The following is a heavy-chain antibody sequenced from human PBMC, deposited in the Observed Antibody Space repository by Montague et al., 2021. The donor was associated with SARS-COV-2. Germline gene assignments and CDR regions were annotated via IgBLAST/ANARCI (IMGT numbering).Heavy chain of an antibody. CDR2: IDWDDDK. CDR1: GFSLSTSGMR. Sequence: PALVTPTQTLTLTRTFSGFSLSTSGMRASWIRQPPGKALEWLARIDWDDDKFYSTSLKTRLTISKDTSKNQVVLTMTNTDPVDTATYYCARSYYDILTAYYTPFDYWGQGTLVTVSS. CDR3: ARSYYDILTAYYTPFDY. D-gene: IGHD3-9*01. V-gene: IGHV2-70*04. J-gene: IGHJ4*02.